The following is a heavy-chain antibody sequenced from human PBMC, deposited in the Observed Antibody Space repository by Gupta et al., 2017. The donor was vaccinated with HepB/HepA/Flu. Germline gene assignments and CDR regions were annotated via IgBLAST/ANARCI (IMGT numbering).Heavy chain of an antibody. V-gene: IGHV3-21*01. CDR2: ISFSVDYI. D-gene: IGHD3-3*01. CDR3: ATGPGDFWSGYYLGYFDY. CDR1: GFTFPPYS. J-gene: IGHJ4*02. Sequence: EVQVVESGGGLVQPGGSLRLSCAASGFTFPPYSMHWVRQAPGRGLEWVSSISFSVDYIYYADSVKGRFTIARDNAENSLFLQMNSLRAEDTAIYSCATGPGDFWSGYYLGYFDYWGQGTRVTVSS.